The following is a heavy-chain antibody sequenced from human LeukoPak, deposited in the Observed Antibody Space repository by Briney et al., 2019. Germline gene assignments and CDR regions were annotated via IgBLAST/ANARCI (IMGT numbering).Heavy chain of an antibody. J-gene: IGHJ4*02. CDR2: ISGSGGST. V-gene: IGHV3-23*01. CDR1: GFTFSSYS. CDR3: ARVQGGGYRTADY. D-gene: IGHD6-19*01. Sequence: GGSLRLSCAASGFTFSSYSMNWVRQAPGKGLEWVSAISGSGGSTYYADSVKGRFTISRDNSKNTLFLQMNSLRGEDTAMYYCARVQGGGYRTADYWGQGTLVTVSS.